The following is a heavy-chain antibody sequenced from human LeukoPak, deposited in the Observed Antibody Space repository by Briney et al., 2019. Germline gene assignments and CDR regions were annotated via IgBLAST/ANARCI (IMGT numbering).Heavy chain of an antibody. D-gene: IGHD3-16*02. V-gene: IGHV3-21*01. J-gene: IGHJ3*02. CDR2: ISSSSSYI. CDR3: ARDGMITFGGVIVKGAFDI. CDR1: GVTFSSYS. Sequence: GGSLRLSCAASGVTFSSYSMNWVRQAPGKGLEWVSSISSSSSYIYYADSVKGRFTISRDNAKNSLYLQMNSLRAEDTAVYYCARDGMITFGGVIVKGAFDIWGQGTMVTVSS.